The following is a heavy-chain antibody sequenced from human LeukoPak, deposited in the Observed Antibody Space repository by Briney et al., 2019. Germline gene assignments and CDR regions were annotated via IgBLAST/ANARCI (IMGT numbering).Heavy chain of an antibody. CDR3: AAMTGSYPD. CDR2: IYNSGST. J-gene: IGHJ4*02. D-gene: IGHD3-10*01. CDR1: GGSISSFSYY. V-gene: IGHV4-39*07. Sequence: SETLSLTCTVSGGSISSFSYYWGWIRQPPGKGLEWIGSIYNSGSTYYNPSLKSRVTISVDTSKNQFSLKLSSLTAADTAVYYCAAMTGSYPDWGQGTLVSVSS.